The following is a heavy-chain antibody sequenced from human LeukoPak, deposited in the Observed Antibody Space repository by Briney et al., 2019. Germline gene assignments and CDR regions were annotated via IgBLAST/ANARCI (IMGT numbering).Heavy chain of an antibody. V-gene: IGHV4-39*01. Sequence: SETLSLTGTVSGGSISSSSYYWGWIRQPPGKGLEWIVSIYYSGSTYYNPSLKSRVTISVDTSKNQFSLKLSSVTAADTAVYYCARGPKDSSGYQFDYWGQGTLVTVSS. CDR3: ARGPKDSSGYQFDY. J-gene: IGHJ4*02. CDR2: IYYSGST. CDR1: GGSISSSSYY. D-gene: IGHD3-22*01.